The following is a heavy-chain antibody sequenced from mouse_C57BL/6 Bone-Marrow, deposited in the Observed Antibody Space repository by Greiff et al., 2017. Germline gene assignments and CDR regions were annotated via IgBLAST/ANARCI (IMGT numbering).Heavy chain of an antibody. D-gene: IGHD2-5*01. V-gene: IGHV1-19*01. CDR3: ARKEENYSNYDAMDY. CDR1: GYTFTDYS. CDR2: INPYNGGT. Sequence: VQLQQSGPVLVKPGASVKMSCKASGYTFTDYSMHWVKQSHGKSLEWIGVINPYNGGTSYKQKFKGKATLTVDKSSSTAYMELNSLTSEDSAVYYGARKEENYSNYDAMDYWGQGTSVTVSS. J-gene: IGHJ4*01.